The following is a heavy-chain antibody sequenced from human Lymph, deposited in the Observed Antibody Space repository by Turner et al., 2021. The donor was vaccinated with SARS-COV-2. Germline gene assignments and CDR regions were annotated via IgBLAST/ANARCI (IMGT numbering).Heavy chain of an antibody. J-gene: IGHJ6*02. CDR2: ISYDGSNK. Sequence: QVQLVESGGGVVQPGRSLRLSCAASGFTFSSYGMHWVRQAPGKGLEWVAVISYDGSNKYYADSVKGRFTISRDNSKNTLYLQMNSLRGEDTAVYYCAKEEMIEDWAMDVWGQGTTVIDSS. CDR3: AKEEMIEDWAMDV. D-gene: IGHD3-22*01. CDR1: GFTFSSYG. V-gene: IGHV3-30*18.